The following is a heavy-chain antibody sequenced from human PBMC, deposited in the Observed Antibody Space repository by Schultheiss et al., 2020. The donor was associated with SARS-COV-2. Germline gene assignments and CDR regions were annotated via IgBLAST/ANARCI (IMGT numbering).Heavy chain of an antibody. CDR2: ISSSSSYI. CDR1: GFTFDDYA. CDR3: ARDRSSTYYGMDV. V-gene: IGHV3-21*01. D-gene: IGHD2-2*01. Sequence: GGSLRLSCAASGFTFDDYAMNWVRQAPGKGLEWVSSISSSSSYIYYADSVKGRFTISRDNAKNSLYLQMNSLRAEDTAVYYCARDRSSTYYGMDVWGQGTTVTVSS. J-gene: IGHJ6*02.